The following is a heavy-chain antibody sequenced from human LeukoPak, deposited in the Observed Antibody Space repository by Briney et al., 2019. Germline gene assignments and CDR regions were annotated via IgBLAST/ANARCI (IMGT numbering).Heavy chain of an antibody. Sequence: GGSLRLSCAISGFTVSSNYMSWVRQGPGKELEWVSVIYSGGITDYAYSVKGRFTISRDNSKNTLHLQMNNLRADDTAVYYCARVVIRPYYFDYWGQGTLVTVSS. CDR1: GFTVSSNY. V-gene: IGHV3-66*01. J-gene: IGHJ4*02. D-gene: IGHD4-23*01. CDR2: IYSGGIT. CDR3: ARVVIRPYYFDY.